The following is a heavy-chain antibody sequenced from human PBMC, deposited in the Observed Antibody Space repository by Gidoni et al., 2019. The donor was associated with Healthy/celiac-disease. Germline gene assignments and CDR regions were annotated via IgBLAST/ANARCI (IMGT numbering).Heavy chain of an antibody. CDR2: ISYDGSNK. J-gene: IGHJ4*02. D-gene: IGHD4-17*01. Sequence: GFTFSSYAMHWVRQAPGQGLEWVAVISYDGSNKYYAASVKGRFTISRDNSKNTLYLQMNSLRAEDTAVYDCARTVDYWGQGTLVTVSS. CDR1: GFTFSSYA. CDR3: ARTVDY. V-gene: IGHV3-30-3*01.